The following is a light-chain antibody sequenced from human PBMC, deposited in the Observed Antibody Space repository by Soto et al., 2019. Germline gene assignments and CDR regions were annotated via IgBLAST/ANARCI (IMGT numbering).Light chain of an antibody. J-gene: IGKJ2*01. CDR3: QQHNSFPRS. CDR1: QGINIW. Sequence: DVPLTQSPSSISASVGDRVTITCRASQGINIWLAWYQQKPGKAPRPLIYGASSLPSGVPLRFSGNGSGTDFTLTISSLQPEDYATYYCQQHNSFPRSFGQGTKLEIK. CDR2: GAS. V-gene: IGKV1D-16*01.